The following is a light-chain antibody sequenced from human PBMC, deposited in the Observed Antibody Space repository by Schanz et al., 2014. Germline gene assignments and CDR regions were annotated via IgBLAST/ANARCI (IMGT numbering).Light chain of an antibody. CDR3: QQRSNWPSGT. Sequence: EIVLTQSPGTLSLSPGERATLSCKASQSISGYDLAWYQQKPGQAPRLLIYGASSRATGLPDRFSGSGSGTDFTLTISSLEPEDFAVYYCQQRSNWPSGTFGQGTKVEIK. CDR1: QSISGYD. J-gene: IGKJ1*01. CDR2: GAS. V-gene: IGKV3D-20*02.